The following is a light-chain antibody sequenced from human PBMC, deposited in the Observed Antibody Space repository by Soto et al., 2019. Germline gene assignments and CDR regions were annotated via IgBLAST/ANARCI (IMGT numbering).Light chain of an antibody. CDR3: SSFTTSHTYI. Sequence: QSALTQPASVSGSLGQSITISCTGTTRDIAGYNYISWYQQLPGKAPKLMIYQVTIRPSGISNRFSGSKSGNTASLTISGLQAEDEADYYCSSFTTSHTYIFGTGTKLTVL. J-gene: IGLJ1*01. V-gene: IGLV2-14*01. CDR2: QVT. CDR1: TRDIAGYNY.